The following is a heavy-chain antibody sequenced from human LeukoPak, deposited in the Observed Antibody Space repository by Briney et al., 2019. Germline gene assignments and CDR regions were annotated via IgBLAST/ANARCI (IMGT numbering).Heavy chain of an antibody. J-gene: IGHJ4*02. CDR2: IYHSGST. D-gene: IGHD6-19*01. V-gene: IGHV4-59*12. CDR3: ARGTGYTSGWGYYYCDY. CDR1: GGSISSYY. Sequence: SETLSLTCTVSGGSISSYYWSWIRQPAGKGLEWIGEIYHSGSTNYNPSLKSRVTISVDKSKNQFSLKLSSVTAADTAVYYCARGTGYTSGWGYYYCDYWGQGTLVTVSS.